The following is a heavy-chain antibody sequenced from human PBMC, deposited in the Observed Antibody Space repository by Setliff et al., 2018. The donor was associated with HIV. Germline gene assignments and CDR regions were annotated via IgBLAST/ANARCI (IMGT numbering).Heavy chain of an antibody. D-gene: IGHD2-2*01. J-gene: IGHJ4*02. CDR3: ARGCCSSTSCYGIYYFDN. CDR2: MNPKSGNT. CDR1: GYNFTSHD. Sequence: ASVKVSCKASGYNFTSHDINWVRQAPGQGLEWMGWMNPKSGNTGYARKFQGRVTMTRKTSISTAYMELRSLRSDETAVYYCARGCCSSTSCYGIYYFDNWGQGTPVTVSS. V-gene: IGHV1-8*01.